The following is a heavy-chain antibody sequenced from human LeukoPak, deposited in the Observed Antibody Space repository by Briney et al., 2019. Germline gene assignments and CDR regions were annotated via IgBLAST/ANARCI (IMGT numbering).Heavy chain of an antibody. V-gene: IGHV1-2*02. D-gene: IGHD1-14*01. Sequence: GASVKVSCKASGYTFSDYYMHWVRQAPGQGLEWMGWINPDSGGTKYAQKFQDRVTMTSDTSISTAYMELSRLRSDDTAVYYCARDHLLFRQPPNWFDPWAQGTLVTVSS. CDR2: INPDSGGT. CDR3: ARDHLLFRQPPNWFDP. J-gene: IGHJ5*02. CDR1: GYTFSDYY.